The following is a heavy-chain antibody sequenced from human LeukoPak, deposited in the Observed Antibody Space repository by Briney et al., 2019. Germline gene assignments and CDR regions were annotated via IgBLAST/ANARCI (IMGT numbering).Heavy chain of an antibody. Sequence: GGSLRLSCAVSGFSFSSYAMSWVRQAPGRGLEWVSGMSATAGSRYYGDLVKGRFTISRDNSKNTLYLQMNSLRAEDTAVYYCAKAQGHYDFWSGPPTLYYYYMDVWGKGTTVTVSS. V-gene: IGHV3-23*01. CDR3: AKAQGHYDFWSGPPTLYYYYMDV. D-gene: IGHD3-3*01. CDR1: GFSFSSYA. J-gene: IGHJ6*03. CDR2: MSATAGSR.